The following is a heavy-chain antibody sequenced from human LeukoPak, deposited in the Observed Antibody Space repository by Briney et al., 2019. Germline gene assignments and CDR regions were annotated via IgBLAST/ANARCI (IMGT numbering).Heavy chain of an antibody. CDR1: GFTFSSYW. Sequence: GGSLRLSCAASGFTFSSYWMSWVRQAPGKGLEWVANIKQDGSEKYYVGSVKGRFTISRDNAKNSLYLQMNSLRAEDTAVYYCARDSSAWGRAGFDYWGQGTLVTVSS. CDR3: ARDSSAWGRAGFDY. D-gene: IGHD3-16*01. CDR2: IKQDGSEK. J-gene: IGHJ4*02. V-gene: IGHV3-7*01.